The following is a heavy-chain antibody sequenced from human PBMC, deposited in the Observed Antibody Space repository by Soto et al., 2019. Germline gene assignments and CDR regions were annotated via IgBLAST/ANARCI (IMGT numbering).Heavy chain of an antibody. V-gene: IGHV3-15*01. J-gene: IGHJ6*04. CDR2: IKSQTDGGTI. Sequence: EVQLVESGGGSVKPGGSLRLSCAASGFSFSNAWMSWVRQGPGKGLEWVGRIKSQTDGGTIDYAAPVKGRVTISRDESENTLYLQMNSLKTEDTAVYYCATVGSSYSAEMHVWGKGTTVAVSS. D-gene: IGHD3-3*01. CDR3: ATVGSSYSAEMHV. CDR1: GFSFSNAW.